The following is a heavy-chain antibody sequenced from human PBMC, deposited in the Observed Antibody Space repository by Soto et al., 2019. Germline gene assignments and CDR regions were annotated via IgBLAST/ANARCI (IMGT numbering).Heavy chain of an antibody. J-gene: IGHJ6*02. D-gene: IGHD6-19*01. Sequence: GGSLRLSCAASGFTFSNYAMNWVRQAPGKGLEWVSIISGSNNRTYYADSVKGRFTISRDNSQNTLYLQMNSLRAEDTAVYYCARELAVAGTHYGMDVWGQGTTVTVSS. CDR1: GFTFSNYA. CDR2: ISGSNNRT. CDR3: ARELAVAGTHYGMDV. V-gene: IGHV3-23*01.